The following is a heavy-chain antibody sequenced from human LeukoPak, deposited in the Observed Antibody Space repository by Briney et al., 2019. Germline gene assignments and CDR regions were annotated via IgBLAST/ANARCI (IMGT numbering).Heavy chain of an antibody. Sequence: GGSLRLSCAASGFTFSSYAMSWVREAPGKGLEWVSAISGSGGSTYYADSVKGRFTISSDNSKNTLYLQMNSLRAEDTAVYYCATPSASPDYDILTGYFYWGQGTLVTVSS. D-gene: IGHD3-9*01. CDR3: ATPSASPDYDILTGYFY. CDR2: ISGSGGST. CDR1: GFTFSSYA. V-gene: IGHV3-23*01. J-gene: IGHJ4*02.